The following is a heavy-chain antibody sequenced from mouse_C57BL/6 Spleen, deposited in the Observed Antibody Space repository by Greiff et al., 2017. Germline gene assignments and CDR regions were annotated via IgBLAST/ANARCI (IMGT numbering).Heavy chain of an antibody. Sequence: EVQLQQSGPELVKPGASVKMSCKASGYTFTDYNMHWVKQSHGKSLEWIGYINPNNGGTSYNQKFKGKATLTVNKSSSTAYMELRSLTSEDSAVYYCARERYDYDGDYYAMDYWGQGTSVTVSS. CDR3: ARERYDYDGDYYAMDY. CDR2: INPNNGGT. CDR1: GYTFTDYN. D-gene: IGHD2-4*01. J-gene: IGHJ4*01. V-gene: IGHV1-22*01.